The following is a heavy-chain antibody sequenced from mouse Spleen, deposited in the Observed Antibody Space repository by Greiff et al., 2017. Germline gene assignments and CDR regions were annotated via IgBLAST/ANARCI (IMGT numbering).Heavy chain of an antibody. V-gene: IGHV1-85*01. CDR2: IYPRDGST. D-gene: IGHD2-1*01. Sequence: QVHVKQSGPELVKPGASVKLSCKASGYTFTSYDINWVKQRPGQGLEWIGWIYPRDGSTKYNEKFKGKATLTVDTSSSTAYMELHSLTSEDSAVYFCARKGYGNYLDYWGQGTTLTVSS. J-gene: IGHJ2*01. CDR1: GYTFTSYD. CDR3: ARKGYGNYLDY.